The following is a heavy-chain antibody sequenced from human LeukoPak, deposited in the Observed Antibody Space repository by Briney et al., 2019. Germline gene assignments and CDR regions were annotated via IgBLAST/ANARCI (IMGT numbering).Heavy chain of an antibody. CDR2: IYYSGST. Sequence: SETLSLTCTVSGGSISSYYWSWIRQPPGKGLEWIGYIYYSGSTNYNPSLKSRVTISVDTSKNQFSLKLSSVTAADTAVYYCARVVQRVRGVIHYYYYMDAWGKGTTVTISS. V-gene: IGHV4-59*01. J-gene: IGHJ6*03. CDR3: ARVVQRVRGVIHYYYYMDA. CDR1: GGSISSYY. D-gene: IGHD3-10*01.